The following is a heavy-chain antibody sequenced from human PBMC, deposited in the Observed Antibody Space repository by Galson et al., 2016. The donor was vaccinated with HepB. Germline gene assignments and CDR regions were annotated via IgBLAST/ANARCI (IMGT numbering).Heavy chain of an antibody. Sequence: SLRLSCAVSGFTLTASAMNWVRQAPGKGLEWIAYIGATNGAIFYADSVKGRFTISKDNAKDSLFLQMNNLGDDDTAGYYCARESGASWYLINCCGQGTMVTVSS. V-gene: IGHV3-48*02. CDR1: GFTLTASA. J-gene: IGHJ3*01. CDR3: ARESGASWYLINC. D-gene: IGHD6-13*01. CDR2: IGATNGAI.